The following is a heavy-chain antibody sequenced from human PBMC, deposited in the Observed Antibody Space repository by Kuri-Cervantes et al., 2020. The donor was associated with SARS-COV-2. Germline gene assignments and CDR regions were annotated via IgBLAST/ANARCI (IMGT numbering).Heavy chain of an antibody. CDR2: INSDGSST. Sequence: GESLKISCAASGFTVSSNEMSWVRQAPGKGLVWVSRINSDGSSTSYADSVKGRFTISRDNAKNTLYLQMNSLRAEDKAVYYCARDPIRGYWSSTSCLPRGVWFDPWGQGTLVTVSS. V-gene: IGHV3-74*01. CDR3: ARDPIRGYWSSTSCLPRGVWFDP. D-gene: IGHD2-2*01. CDR1: GFTVSSNE. J-gene: IGHJ5*02.